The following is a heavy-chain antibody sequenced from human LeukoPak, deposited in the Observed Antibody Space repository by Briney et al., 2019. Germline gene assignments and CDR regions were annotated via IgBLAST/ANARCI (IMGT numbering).Heavy chain of an antibody. CDR2: ISGSGGST. CDR3: AKGFRMQLVGYHPIT. D-gene: IGHD6-13*01. V-gene: IGHV3-23*01. J-gene: IGHJ4*02. Sequence: PGGSLRLSCTASGFTFSSYAMSWVRQAPGKGLEWVSAISGSGGSTYYADSVKGRFTISRDNSKNTLYLQMNSLRAEDTAVHYCAKGFRMQLVGYHPITWGQGTLVTVSS. CDR1: GFTFSSYA.